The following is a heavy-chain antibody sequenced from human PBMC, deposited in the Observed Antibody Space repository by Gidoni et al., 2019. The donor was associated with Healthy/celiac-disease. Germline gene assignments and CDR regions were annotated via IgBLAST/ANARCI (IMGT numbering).Heavy chain of an antibody. V-gene: IGHV1-46*01. D-gene: IGHD5-18*01. CDR3: AREAHNTASYYYYYMDV. Sequence: QVQLVQSGAEVKKPGASVKVSCQASGYTFTSSYMHWVRQAPGQGLEWMGIINPSGGSTSYAQKFQGRVTMTRDTSTSTVYMELSSLRSEDTAVYYCAREAHNTASYYYYYMDVWGKGTTVTVSS. CDR1: GYTFTSSY. J-gene: IGHJ6*03. CDR2: INPSGGST.